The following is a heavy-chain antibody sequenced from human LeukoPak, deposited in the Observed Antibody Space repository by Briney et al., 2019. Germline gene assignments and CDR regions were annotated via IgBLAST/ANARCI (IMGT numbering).Heavy chain of an antibody. D-gene: IGHD3-10*01. J-gene: IGHJ4*02. V-gene: IGHV1-2*02. Sequence: ASVKVSRKTSGYTFTGYYMHWVRQAPGQGLEWIGWINPDSNDSIYAQKFQGRVTLTTDTSINTACMELTRLTSDDTAVYYSARRGQDYWGQGTLVTVSS. CDR3: ARRGQDY. CDR2: INPDSNDS. CDR1: GYTFTGYY.